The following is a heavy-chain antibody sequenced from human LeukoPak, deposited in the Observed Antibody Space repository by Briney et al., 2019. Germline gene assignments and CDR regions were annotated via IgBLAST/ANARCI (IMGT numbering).Heavy chain of an antibody. CDR3: ARDLPFDY. J-gene: IGHJ4*02. Sequence: PGGSLRLSCAASGFTVSSKYMSWVRQAPGKGLEWVSVIYSGGSTYYADSVKGRFTISRDNAKNSLYLQMNSLRAEDTAVYYCARDLPFDYWGQGTLVTVSS. V-gene: IGHV3-53*01. CDR2: IYSGGST. CDR1: GFTVSSKY.